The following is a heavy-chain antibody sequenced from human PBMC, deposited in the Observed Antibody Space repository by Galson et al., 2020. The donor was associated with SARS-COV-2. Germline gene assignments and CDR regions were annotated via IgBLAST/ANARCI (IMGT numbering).Heavy chain of an antibody. CDR2: INAGNGNT. Sequence: ASVKVSCKASGYTFTSYAMHWVRQAPGQRLEWMGWINAGNGNTKYSQKFQGRVTITRDTSASTAYMELSSLRSEDTAVYYCARDSSVGATEFDYWGQGTLVTVSS. J-gene: IGHJ4*02. V-gene: IGHV1-3*01. CDR3: ARDSSVGATEFDY. CDR1: GYTFTSYA. D-gene: IGHD1-26*01.